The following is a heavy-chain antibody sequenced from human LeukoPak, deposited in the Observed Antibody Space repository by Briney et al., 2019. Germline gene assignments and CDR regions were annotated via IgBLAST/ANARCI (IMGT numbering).Heavy chain of an antibody. D-gene: IGHD2-15*01. CDR2: IYHTGST. Sequence: PSETLSLTCAVSGYSISSGNYWGWIRQPPGKGLEWIGSIYHTGSTYYNPSLKSRVTISVDTSKNQFSLKLNSVTAADTAVYYCARDKAPLGPAQYNWLDPWGQGTLVTVSS. CDR3: ARDKAPLGPAQYNWLDP. CDR1: GYSISSGNY. J-gene: IGHJ5*02. V-gene: IGHV4-38-2*01.